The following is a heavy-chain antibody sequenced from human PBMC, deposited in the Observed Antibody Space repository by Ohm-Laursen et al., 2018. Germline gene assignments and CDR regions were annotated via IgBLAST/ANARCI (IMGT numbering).Heavy chain of an antibody. D-gene: IGHD6-13*01. CDR1: GFTVSDAW. CDR2: ISSNGGST. Sequence: SLRLSCAASGFTVSDAWMSWVRQAPGKGLEYVSAISSNGGSTYYANSVKGRFAISRDNSKNTVYLQMGSLRAEDMAVYYCARGGSAIAAAGFSFDYWGQGTLVTVSS. J-gene: IGHJ4*02. CDR3: ARGGSAIAAAGFSFDY. V-gene: IGHV3-64*01.